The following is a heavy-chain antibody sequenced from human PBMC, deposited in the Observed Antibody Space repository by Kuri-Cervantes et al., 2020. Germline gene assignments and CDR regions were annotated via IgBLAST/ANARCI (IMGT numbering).Heavy chain of an antibody. CDR3: ARDGYYDSSGYYS. V-gene: IGHV1-2*02. D-gene: IGHD3-22*01. Sequence: ASVKVSCKASGYTFTYRYLHWVRQAPGQGLEWMGWINPNGGGTNYAQKFQGRVTMTRDTSISTAYMELSRLRSDDTAVYYCARDGYYDSSGYYSWGQGTLVTVSS. CDR2: INPNGGGT. J-gene: IGHJ4*02. CDR1: GYTFTYRY.